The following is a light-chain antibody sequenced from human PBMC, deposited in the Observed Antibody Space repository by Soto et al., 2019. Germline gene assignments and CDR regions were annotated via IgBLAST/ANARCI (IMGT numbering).Light chain of an antibody. J-gene: IGLJ1*01. CDR2: DTN. CDR3: LLSYSGPSV. CDR1: TGAVTSGHY. V-gene: IGLV7-46*01. Sequence: AVVTREPSLTGSPGGTVTLTCGSSTGAVTSGHYPYWFQQKPGQAPRTLIYDTNNKHSWTPARFSGSLLGGKAALTLSGAQTEDEAEYYCLLSYSGPSVFGTGPKVTVL.